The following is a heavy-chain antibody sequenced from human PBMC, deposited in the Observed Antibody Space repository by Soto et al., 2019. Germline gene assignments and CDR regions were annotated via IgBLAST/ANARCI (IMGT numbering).Heavy chain of an antibody. J-gene: IGHJ1*01. CDR3: ATSIVVVPAAIGAEYFQH. D-gene: IGHD2-2*01. Sequence: GGSLRLSCAASGFTFSSYGMHWVRQAPGKGLEWVAVISYDGSNKYYADSVKGRFTISRDNSKNTLYLQMNSLRAEDTAVYYCATSIVVVPAAIGAEYFQHWGQGTLVTVSS. V-gene: IGHV3-30*03. CDR2: ISYDGSNK. CDR1: GFTFSSYG.